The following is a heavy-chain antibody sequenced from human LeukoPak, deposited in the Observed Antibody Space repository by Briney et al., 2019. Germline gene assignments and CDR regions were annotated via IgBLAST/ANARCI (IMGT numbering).Heavy chain of an antibody. J-gene: IGHJ6*02. CDR3: ARGTSISYSSSWYVVYYGMDV. D-gene: IGHD6-13*01. CDR1: GGSFSGYY. V-gene: IGHV4-34*01. CDR2: INHSGST. Sequence: SETLSLTCAVYGGSFSGYYWSWIRQPPGKGLEWIGEINHSGSTNYNPSLKSRVTISVDTSKNQFSLKLSSVTAADTAVYYSARGTSISYSSSWYVVYYGMDVWGQGTTVTVSS.